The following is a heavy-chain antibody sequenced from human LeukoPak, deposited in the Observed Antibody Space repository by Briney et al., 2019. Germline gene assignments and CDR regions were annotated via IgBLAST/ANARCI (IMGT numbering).Heavy chain of an antibody. Sequence: GGSLRLSCAASGFTFSSYATHWVRQAPGKGLEWVAVISYDGSNKYYADSVKGRFTISRDNSKNTLYLQMNSLRAEDTAVYYCARDRIVVVTATFDYWGQGTLVTVSS. V-gene: IGHV3-30*04. D-gene: IGHD2-21*02. CDR3: ARDRIVVVTATFDY. J-gene: IGHJ4*02. CDR2: ISYDGSNK. CDR1: GFTFSSYA.